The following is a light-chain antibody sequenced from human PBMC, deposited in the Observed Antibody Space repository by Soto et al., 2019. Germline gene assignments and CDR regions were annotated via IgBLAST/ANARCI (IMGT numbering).Light chain of an antibody. Sequence: DIRMTQSPSTLSASVGDRVTITCRASQSISSWLAWYQQKPGKAPKLLIYDASSLESGVPSRFSGSGSGTEFTLTISSLQPDDVATYYCQQYNSYRTFGQGTKV. V-gene: IGKV1-5*01. J-gene: IGKJ1*01. CDR3: QQYNSYRT. CDR2: DAS. CDR1: QSISSW.